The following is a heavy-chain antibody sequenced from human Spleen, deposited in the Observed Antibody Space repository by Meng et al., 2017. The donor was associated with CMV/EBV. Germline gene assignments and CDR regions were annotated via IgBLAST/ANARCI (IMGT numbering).Heavy chain of an antibody. CDR2: IYPGDSDT. CDR1: GYRFTNYQ. V-gene: IGHV5-51*01. CDR3: ARQEDYYHGMDV. J-gene: IGHJ6*02. Sequence: GESLKISCKGSGYRFTNYQIAWVRQMSGKGLERMGIIYPGDSDTRYSPSFQGQVTISVDKSITTAYLQCNSLKASDTAMYYCARQEDYYHGMDVWGQGTTVTVSS.